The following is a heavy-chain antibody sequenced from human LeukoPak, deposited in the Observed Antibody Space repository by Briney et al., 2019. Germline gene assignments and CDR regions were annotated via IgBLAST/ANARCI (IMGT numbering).Heavy chain of an antibody. Sequence: ASVTVSCTASGYTFTGYYMHWVRQAPGQGLEWMGWINPNSGGTNYAQKFQGRVTMTRDTSISTAYMELSRLRSDDTAVYYCARDFMTTVTTTLGDYWGQGTLVTVSS. J-gene: IGHJ4*02. CDR3: ARDFMTTVTTTLGDY. CDR2: INPNSGGT. V-gene: IGHV1-2*02. CDR1: GYTFTGYY. D-gene: IGHD4-17*01.